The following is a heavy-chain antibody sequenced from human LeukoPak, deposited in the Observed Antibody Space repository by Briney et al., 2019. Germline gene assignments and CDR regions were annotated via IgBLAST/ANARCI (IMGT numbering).Heavy chain of an antibody. V-gene: IGHV4-39*01. D-gene: IGHD3-3*01. CDR1: GGSISSSSYY. Sequence: PSETLSLTCTVSGGSISSSSYYWGWIRQPPGKGLEWIGSIYYSGSTYYNPSLKSRVTISVDTSKNQFSLKLSSVTAADTAVYYCARVTIFGVVITHFDYWGQGTLVTVSS. CDR3: ARVTIFGVVITHFDY. CDR2: IYYSGST. J-gene: IGHJ4*02.